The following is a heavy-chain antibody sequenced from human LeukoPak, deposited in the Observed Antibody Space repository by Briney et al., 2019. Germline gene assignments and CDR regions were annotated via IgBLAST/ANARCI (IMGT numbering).Heavy chain of an antibody. CDR2: IYSSSSYI. CDR3: ARAWLTGGSYYAMDV. D-gene: IGHD3-10*01. V-gene: IGHV3-21*01. Sequence: GGSLRLSCAVSGFTFSSYSMNWVRQAPGKGLEWISSIYSSSSYIYYADSVKGRFTISRDNAKSSLYLQINSLRAEDTAVYYCARAWLTGGSYYAMDVWGQGTTVTVSS. J-gene: IGHJ6*02. CDR1: GFTFSSYS.